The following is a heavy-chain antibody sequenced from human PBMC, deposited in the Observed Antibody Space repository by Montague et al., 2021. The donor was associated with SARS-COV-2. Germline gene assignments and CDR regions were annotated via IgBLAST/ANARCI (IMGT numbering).Heavy chain of an antibody. D-gene: IGHD5-12*01. Sequence: TLSLTCTVSGGSISSGSYYWSWIRQPAGKGLEWIGRIYTSGNTDYSFSLQSRVTISVDTSKNQFSLKLTSVTAADTAVYYCARAHSGSWAHLDNWGQGSLVTVSS. J-gene: IGHJ4*02. CDR3: ARAHSGSWAHLDN. CDR1: GGSISSGSYY. CDR2: IYTSGNT. V-gene: IGHV4-61*02.